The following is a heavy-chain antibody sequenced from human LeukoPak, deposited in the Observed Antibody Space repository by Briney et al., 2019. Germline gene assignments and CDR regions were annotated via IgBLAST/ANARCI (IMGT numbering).Heavy chain of an antibody. CDR3: ASLYCTHTTCYYFDY. CDR2: ISYDGSNK. D-gene: IGHD2-2*01. Sequence: PGGSLRLSCAASGFTFSSYGMHWVRQAPGKGLEWVAVISYDGSNKYYADSVKGRFTISRDNSKNTLYLQMNSLRAEDTAVYYCASLYCTHTTCYYFDYWGQGTLVSVSS. CDR1: GFTFSSYG. V-gene: IGHV3-30*03. J-gene: IGHJ4*02.